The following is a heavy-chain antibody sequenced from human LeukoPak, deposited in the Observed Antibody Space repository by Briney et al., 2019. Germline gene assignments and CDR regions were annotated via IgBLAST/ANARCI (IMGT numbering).Heavy chain of an antibody. Sequence: SESLSLTCTVSGGSISTYSWNWIRQPAGKGLEWIGRIFASGSTKYNPSLKSRVTMSVETSKNQFSLKLSSVTAADTAVYYCAREGSAFDIWGQGTMVTVSS. J-gene: IGHJ3*02. CDR1: GGSISTYS. CDR2: IFASGST. CDR3: AREGSAFDI. V-gene: IGHV4-4*07.